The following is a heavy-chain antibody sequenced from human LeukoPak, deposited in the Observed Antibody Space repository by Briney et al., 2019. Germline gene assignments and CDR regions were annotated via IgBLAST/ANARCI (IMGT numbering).Heavy chain of an antibody. V-gene: IGHV1-2*02. D-gene: IGHD6-13*01. Sequence: ASVKVSCRTSGYTFSNYYMHWVRQAPGKGPEWMGWINPKSGGTDYAQRFQGRVTMTRDTSISTAYMELSGLRSDDTAVYYCARDGVYSTNFDAFDIWGQGTMVTVSS. CDR3: ARDGVYSTNFDAFDI. CDR2: INPKSGGT. CDR1: GYTFSNYY. J-gene: IGHJ3*02.